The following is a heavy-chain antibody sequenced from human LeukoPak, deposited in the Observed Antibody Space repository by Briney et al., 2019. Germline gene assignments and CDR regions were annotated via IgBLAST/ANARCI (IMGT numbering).Heavy chain of an antibody. J-gene: IGHJ6*03. Sequence: GASVKVSCKASGYTFTGYYMHWVRQAPGQGLEWMGWINPNSGGTNYAQKFQGRVTMTRDTSISKAYMEVSRLRSDDTAVYYCARDASGRCRSTSRYAYYYYHLDVLGKGTTVTVSS. CDR1: GYTFTGYY. V-gene: IGHV1-2*02. CDR3: ARDASGRCRSTSRYAYYYYHLDV. D-gene: IGHD2-2*01. CDR2: INPNSGGT.